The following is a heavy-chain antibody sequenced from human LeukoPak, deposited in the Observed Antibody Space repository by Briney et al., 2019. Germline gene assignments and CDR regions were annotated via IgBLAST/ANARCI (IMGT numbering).Heavy chain of an antibody. CDR1: GYTFTSYA. D-gene: IGHD6-25*01. V-gene: IGHV1-3*01. Sequence: GASVKVSCKASGYTFTSYAMHWVHQAPGQRLEWMGWTNAGNGNTKYSQKFQGRVTITRDTSASTAYMELSSLRSEDTAVYYCARDRIAALYYFDYWGQGTLVTVSS. CDR2: TNAGNGNT. CDR3: ARDRIAALYYFDY. J-gene: IGHJ4*02.